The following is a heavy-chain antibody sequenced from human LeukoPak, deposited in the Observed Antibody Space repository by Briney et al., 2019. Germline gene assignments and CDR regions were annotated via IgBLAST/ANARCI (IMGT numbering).Heavy chain of an antibody. J-gene: IGHJ6*03. CDR2: IYTSGST. CDR3: ARDSRYSDNSGYYYSHYYIDV. V-gene: IGHV4-4*07. CDR1: GGSISSYY. D-gene: IGHD3-22*01. Sequence: SETLSLTCTVSGGSISSYYWSWIRQPAGKGLEWIGRIYTSGSTNYNPSLKSRVTMSVDTSKNQFSLKLSSVTAADTAVYYCARDSRYSDNSGYYYSHYYIDVWGKGTTVTVSS.